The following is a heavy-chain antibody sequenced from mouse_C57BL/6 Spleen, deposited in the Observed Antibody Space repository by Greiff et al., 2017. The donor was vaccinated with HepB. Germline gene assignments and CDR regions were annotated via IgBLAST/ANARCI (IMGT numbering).Heavy chain of an antibody. J-gene: IGHJ4*01. CDR3: ARRDYDGGYYAMDY. Sequence: VQLQQPGAELVKPGASVKLSCKASGYTFTSYWMHWVKQRPGQGLEWIGMIHPNSGSTNYNEKFKSKATLTVDKSSSTAYMQLSSQTSEDSAVYYCARRDYDGGYYAMDYWGQGTSVTVSS. CDR1: GYTFTSYW. D-gene: IGHD2-4*01. V-gene: IGHV1-64*01. CDR2: IHPNSGST.